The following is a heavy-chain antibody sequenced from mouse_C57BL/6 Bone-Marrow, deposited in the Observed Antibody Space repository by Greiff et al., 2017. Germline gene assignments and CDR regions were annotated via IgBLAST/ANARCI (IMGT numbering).Heavy chain of an antibody. V-gene: IGHV10-3*01. CDR2: IRSKSSNYAT. CDR3: VREGGGLYYGSYYYAIDY. J-gene: IGHJ4*01. CDR1: GFTFNTYA. D-gene: IGHD2-2*01. Sequence: EVQLQESGGGLVQPKGSLKLSCAASGFTFNTYAMHWVRQAPGTGLEWVARIRSKSSNYATYYAGSVKDRFTISRDDSQRMLYQQMNKLKTEDTAMYYCVREGGGLYYGSYYYAIDYWGQGTSVTVSS.